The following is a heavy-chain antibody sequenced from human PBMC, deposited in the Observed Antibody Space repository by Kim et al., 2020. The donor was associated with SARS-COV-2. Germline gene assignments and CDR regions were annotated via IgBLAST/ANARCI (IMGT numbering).Heavy chain of an antibody. CDR1: GFTFSDYY. D-gene: IGHD3-9*01. CDR2: ISSSSSYT. J-gene: IGHJ2*01. Sequence: GVSLRLSCAASGFTFSDYYMSWIRQAPGKGLEWVSYISSSSSYTNYADSVKGRVTISRDKAKNSLYLQMNSLRAEDTAVYYCARDPQDITIFSFPGAVAGYFDLWGRGTLVTVSS. V-gene: IGHV3-11*05. CDR3: ARDPQDITIFSFPGAVAGYFDL.